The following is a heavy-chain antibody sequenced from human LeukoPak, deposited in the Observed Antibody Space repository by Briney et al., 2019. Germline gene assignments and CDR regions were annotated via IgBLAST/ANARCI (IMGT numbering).Heavy chain of an antibody. CDR2: IYHSGST. V-gene: IGHV4-38-2*02. Sequence: SETLSLTCTVSGYSISSGYFWGWIRQPPGKGLEWIGSIYHSGSTSYNPSLKSRLTISVDTSKNQFSLKLNFVTAADTAMYYCARDPGLSGGAFDIWGQGTMVTVSS. CDR1: GYSISSGYF. CDR3: ARDPGLSGGAFDI. J-gene: IGHJ3*02. D-gene: IGHD3-10*02.